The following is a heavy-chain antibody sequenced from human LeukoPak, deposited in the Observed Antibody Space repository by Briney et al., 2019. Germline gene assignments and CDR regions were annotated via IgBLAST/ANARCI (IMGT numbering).Heavy chain of an antibody. Sequence: GGSLRLSCAASGFTFSNYGMHWVRQAPGKGLEWVTFIRYDGGDKFYADSVKGRFTISRDDSKNTLYLQMNSLRADDTAVYYCARGEDYGSRFDPWGQGTLVSVSS. J-gene: IGHJ5*02. V-gene: IGHV3-30*02. CDR3: ARGEDYGSRFDP. CDR2: IRYDGGDK. CDR1: GFTFSNYG. D-gene: IGHD4-17*01.